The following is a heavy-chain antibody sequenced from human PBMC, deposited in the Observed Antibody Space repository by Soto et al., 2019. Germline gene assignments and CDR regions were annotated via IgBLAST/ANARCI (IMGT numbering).Heavy chain of an antibody. CDR2: INPSGGST. D-gene: IGHD2-15*01. V-gene: IGHV1-46*01. CDR3: AKGLGYCSGGSCFSDY. J-gene: IGHJ4*02. CDR1: GYTFTSYY. Sequence: QVQLVQSGAEVKKPGASVKVSCKASGYTFTSYYIHWVRQAPGQGLEWMGIINPSGGSTSYAQKFQGRVTMTRDTSTSTVYMELSSLRSEDTAVYYCAKGLGYCSGGSCFSDYWGQGTLVTVSS.